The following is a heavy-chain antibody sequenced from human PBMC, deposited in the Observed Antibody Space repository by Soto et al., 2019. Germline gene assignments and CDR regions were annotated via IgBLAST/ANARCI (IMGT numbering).Heavy chain of an antibody. Sequence: PGGSLRLSCAASGFTFSSYAMSWVRQAPGKGLDWVSAISGSGGSAYYAASVKGRFTISXDKSKNTLNLQIKSLRAEXTSVYYCAKDRRYCSGGSCYVPPGPYFDYGGQGTMVTVSS. D-gene: IGHD2-15*01. CDR2: ISGSGGSA. V-gene: IGHV3-23*01. CDR3: AKDRRYCSGGSCYVPPGPYFDY. CDR1: GFTFSSYA. J-gene: IGHJ4*02.